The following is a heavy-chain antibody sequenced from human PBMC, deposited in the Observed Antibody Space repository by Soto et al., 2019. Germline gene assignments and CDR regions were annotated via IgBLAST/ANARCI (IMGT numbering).Heavy chain of an antibody. V-gene: IGHV3-23*01. CDR2: ISGSGGST. Sequence: GGSLRLSCAAPGFTFSRNAMSWVRQAPGKGLEWVSAISGSGGSTYYADSVKGRFTISRDNSKNTLYLQMNSLRAEDTAVYYCAKDIDQYSSPPYYFDYWGQGTVVTVSS. CDR1: GFTFSRNA. D-gene: IGHD6-6*01. J-gene: IGHJ4*02. CDR3: AKDIDQYSSPPYYFDY.